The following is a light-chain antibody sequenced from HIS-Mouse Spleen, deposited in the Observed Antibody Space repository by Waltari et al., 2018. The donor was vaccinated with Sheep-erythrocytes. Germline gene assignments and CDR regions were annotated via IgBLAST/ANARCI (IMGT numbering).Light chain of an antibody. CDR3: CSYAGSYNHV. J-gene: IGLJ1*01. Sequence: QSALTQPASVSGSPGQSITISCTGTSSDVGSYNLVSWYQQHPGKAPKLLISEGSKRPSVVSIRFSGSKSGSTASLTISGLQAEDEADYYCCSYAGSYNHVFATGTKVTVL. CDR2: EGS. CDR1: SSDVGSYNL. V-gene: IGLV2-23*01.